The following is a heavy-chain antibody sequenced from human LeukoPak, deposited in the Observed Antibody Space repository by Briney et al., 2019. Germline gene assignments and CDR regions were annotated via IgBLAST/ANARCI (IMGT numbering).Heavy chain of an antibody. Sequence: GGSLRLSCAASGFSFGSYAMGWTRQAPGQGLEWVSAISGSGSHANYAESVKGRFTISRDNSKNTLYLQMHSLIAADTAVYYCGSGPVGTTVPWGQGALVTVSS. V-gene: IGHV3-23*01. CDR1: GFSFGSYA. CDR2: ISGSGSHA. J-gene: IGHJ5*02. CDR3: GSGPVGTTVP. D-gene: IGHD1-1*01.